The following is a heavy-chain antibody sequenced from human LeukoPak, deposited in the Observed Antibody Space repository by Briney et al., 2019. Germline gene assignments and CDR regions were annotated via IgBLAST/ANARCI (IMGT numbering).Heavy chain of an antibody. D-gene: IGHD2-15*01. Sequence: GGSLRPSCAASGFTLSSYAMSWVRQAPGKGLEWVSAISDTGNTYHADSVKGRFTISRDSSKNTLFFQMNRLRPEDAAVYYCAKAPVTTCRGAFCYPFDYWGLGTLVTVSS. J-gene: IGHJ4*02. V-gene: IGHV3-23*01. CDR3: AKAPVTTCRGAFCYPFDY. CDR1: GFTLSSYA. CDR2: ISDTGNT.